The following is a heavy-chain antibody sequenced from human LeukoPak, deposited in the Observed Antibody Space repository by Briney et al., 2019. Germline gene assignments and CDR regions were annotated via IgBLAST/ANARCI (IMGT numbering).Heavy chain of an antibody. D-gene: IGHD3-10*01. Sequence: SETLSLTCTVPGGSISDYYWTWIRQPPGKGLEWIGYIYYSGSTNCNPSLKSRVTISVDTSKNQFSLNLSSVTAADTAVYYCARGHDRNFFGSKPFDPWGQGTLVTVSS. CDR2: IYYSGST. J-gene: IGHJ5*02. V-gene: IGHV4-59*01. CDR3: ARGHDRNFFGSKPFDP. CDR1: GGSISDYY.